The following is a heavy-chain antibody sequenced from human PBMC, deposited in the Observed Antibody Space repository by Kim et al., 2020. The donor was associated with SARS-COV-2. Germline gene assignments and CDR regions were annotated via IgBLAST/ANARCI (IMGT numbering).Heavy chain of an antibody. J-gene: IGHJ4*02. D-gene: IGHD3-10*01. V-gene: IGHV3-21*01. Sequence: GSLRLSCAASGFTFSSFNMNWVRQPPGKGLEWVSSISISSYIYYADSVKGRFTISRDNAKNSLFLQMNSLRAEDTAVYYCARGLVWFGESRGGRGTLVTVSS. CDR2: ISISSYI. CDR1: GFTFSSFN. CDR3: ARGLVWFGESR.